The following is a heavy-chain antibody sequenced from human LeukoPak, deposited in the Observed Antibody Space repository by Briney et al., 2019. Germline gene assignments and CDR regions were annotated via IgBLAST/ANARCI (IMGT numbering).Heavy chain of an antibody. Sequence: ASVEVSCKASGYTFSGYYIHWVRQAPGQGLEWMGWINPNSGGTHYAQKFQGWVTMTRDTSISTAYMEVNRLTSDDTAVYYCAIDSITDAFDFWGQGTMVTVSS. D-gene: IGHD5-12*01. J-gene: IGHJ3*01. CDR3: AIDSITDAFDF. CDR2: INPNSGGT. V-gene: IGHV1-2*04. CDR1: GYTFSGYY.